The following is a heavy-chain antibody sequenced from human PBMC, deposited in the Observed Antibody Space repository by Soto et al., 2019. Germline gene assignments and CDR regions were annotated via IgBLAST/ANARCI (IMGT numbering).Heavy chain of an antibody. J-gene: IGHJ4*02. CDR1: GGTFSSYS. V-gene: IGHV1-69*01. D-gene: IGHD1-26*01. CDR3: ARDGGRLSGWFDY. CDR2: IIPIFGTA. Sequence: QVQLVQSGAEVKKPGSSVKVSCKASGGTFSSYSINWVRQAPGQGLEWMGEIIPIFGTANYAQKFQGRVTITADESTSTASMELSSLRSEDTAVYYCARDGGRLSGWFDYWGQGTLVTVSS.